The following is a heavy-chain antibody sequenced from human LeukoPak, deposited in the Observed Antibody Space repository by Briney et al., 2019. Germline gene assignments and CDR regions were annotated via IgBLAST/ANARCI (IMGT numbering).Heavy chain of an antibody. V-gene: IGHV4-30-2*01. Sequence: PSETLSLTCAVSGGSISSGCYSWSWIRQPPGKGLEWIVYIYHSGSTYYNPSLKSLVTISVDRSKNQFSLKLSSMTAAYTAAYYCARALFGMDVWGQGTTVTVSS. CDR2: IYHSGST. D-gene: IGHD2-21*01. CDR1: GGSISSGCYS. J-gene: IGHJ6*01. CDR3: ARALFGMDV.